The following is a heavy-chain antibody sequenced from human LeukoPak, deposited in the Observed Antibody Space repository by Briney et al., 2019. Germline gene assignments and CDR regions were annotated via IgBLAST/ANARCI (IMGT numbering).Heavy chain of an antibody. CDR3: AAGGVYDLLDN. Sequence: GASVKVSRKVSGYSLSELSMHWVRQAPGKGLEWMGGFDPENGEAVYAQKFQGRVTMTEDTSTDTSYMELNSLKSEDTAVYYCAAGGVYDLLDNWGQGTLVPVSS. CDR2: FDPENGEA. J-gene: IGHJ4*02. D-gene: IGHD2-8*01. CDR1: GYSLSELS. V-gene: IGHV1-24*01.